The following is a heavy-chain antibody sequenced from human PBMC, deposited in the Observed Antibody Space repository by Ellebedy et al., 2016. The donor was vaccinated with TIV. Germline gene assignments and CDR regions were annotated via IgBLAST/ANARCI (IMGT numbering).Heavy chain of an antibody. CDR1: GYTFTSYY. Sequence: AASVKVSCKASGYTFTSYYMHWVRQAPGQGLEWMGIINPSGGSTSYAQKLQGRVTMTRDTSTSTVYMELSSLRSEDTAVYYCARAAVADNLDYWGQGTLVTVSS. V-gene: IGHV1-46*04. CDR2: INPSGGST. CDR3: ARAAVADNLDY. J-gene: IGHJ4*02. D-gene: IGHD6-19*01.